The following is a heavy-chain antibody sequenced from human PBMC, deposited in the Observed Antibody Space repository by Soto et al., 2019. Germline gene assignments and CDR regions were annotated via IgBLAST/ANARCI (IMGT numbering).Heavy chain of an antibody. CDR3: ARAGTYYYDSSGYFG. CDR2: INPNSGGT. D-gene: IGHD3-22*01. J-gene: IGHJ4*02. Sequence: ASVKVSCKASGYTFTGYYMHWVRQAPGQGLEWMGWINPNSGGTNYAQRFQGRVTTTRDTSISTAYMELSRLRSDDTAVYYCARAGTYYYDSSGYFGWGQGTLVTVPS. CDR1: GYTFTGYY. V-gene: IGHV1-2*02.